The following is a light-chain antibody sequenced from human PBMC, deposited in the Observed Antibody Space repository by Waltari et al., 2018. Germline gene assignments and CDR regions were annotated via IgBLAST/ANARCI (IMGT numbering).Light chain of an antibody. CDR3: QQRNTWPPYT. V-gene: IGKV3-11*01. CDR1: QNVDTY. J-gene: IGKJ2*01. Sequence: DIVLTQSPVTLSLSPGERATLFCGASQNVDTYLAWYQQKPGQAPRLLIYNSSHSASGVPARFSGGGSGTDFTLTISSVEPEDIAIYYCQQRNTWPPYTFGQGTKLELK. CDR2: NSS.